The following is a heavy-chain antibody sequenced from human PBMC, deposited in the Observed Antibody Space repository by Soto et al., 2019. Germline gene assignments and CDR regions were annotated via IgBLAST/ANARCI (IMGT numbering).Heavy chain of an antibody. D-gene: IGHD6-19*01. J-gene: IGHJ3*02. Sequence: QLQLQESGPGLVKPSETLSLTCTVSGGSISSSSYYWGWIRQPPGKGLEWIGSIYYSGSTYYNPSLKSRVTISVDTSKNQFSLKLSSVTAADTAVYYCARPSGWNHDAFDIWGQGTMVTVSS. CDR1: GGSISSSSYY. CDR3: ARPSGWNHDAFDI. V-gene: IGHV4-39*01. CDR2: IYYSGST.